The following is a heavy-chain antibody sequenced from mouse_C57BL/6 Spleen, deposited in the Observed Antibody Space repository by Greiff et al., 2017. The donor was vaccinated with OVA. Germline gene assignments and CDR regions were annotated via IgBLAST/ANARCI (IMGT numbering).Heavy chain of an antibody. D-gene: IGHD1-1*01. Sequence: DVQLQESGGGLVKPGGSLKLSCAASGFTFSDYGMHWVRQAPEKGLEWVAYISSGSSTIYYADTVKGRFTISRDNAKNTLFLQMTSLRSEDTAMYYCARRYYYGSSYAMDYWGQGTSVTVSS. V-gene: IGHV5-17*01. CDR3: ARRYYYGSSYAMDY. CDR2: ISSGSSTI. CDR1: GFTFSDYG. J-gene: IGHJ4*01.